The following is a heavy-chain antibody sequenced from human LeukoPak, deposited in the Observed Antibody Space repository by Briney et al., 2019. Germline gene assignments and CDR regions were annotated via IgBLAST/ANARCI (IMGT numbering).Heavy chain of an antibody. V-gene: IGHV3-21*01. D-gene: IGHD4-17*01. J-gene: IGHJ4*02. Sequence: GGSLRLSCAASGFTFSSYSMNWVRQAPGKGLEWVSSISSSSSYIYYADSVKGRFTISRDNAKNSLYLQMNSLRAEDTAVYYCAREGYGDYAIDYWGQGTLVTVSS. CDR2: ISSSSSYI. CDR3: AREGYGDYAIDY. CDR1: GFTFSSYS.